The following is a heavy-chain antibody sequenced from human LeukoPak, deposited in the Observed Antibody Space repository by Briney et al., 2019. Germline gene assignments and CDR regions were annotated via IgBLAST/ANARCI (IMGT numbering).Heavy chain of an antibody. CDR3: TTDLGDSSGYSLFDY. J-gene: IGHJ4*02. V-gene: IGHV3-15*01. Sequence: GGSLRLSCAASGFTFSSYAMSWVRQAPGKGLEWVGRIKSKTDGGTTDYAAPVKCRFTISRDDSKNTLYLQMNSLKNEDTAVYYCTTDLGDSSGYSLFDYWGQGTLVTVSS. D-gene: IGHD3-22*01. CDR1: GFTFSSYA. CDR2: IKSKTDGGTT.